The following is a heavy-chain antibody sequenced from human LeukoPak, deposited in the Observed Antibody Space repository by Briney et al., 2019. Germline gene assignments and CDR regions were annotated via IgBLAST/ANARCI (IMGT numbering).Heavy chain of an antibody. CDR1: GYTLTELS. D-gene: IGHD3-10*01. V-gene: IGHV1-24*01. CDR2: FDPEDGET. CDR3: ARGDDFDY. Sequence: ASVKVSCKVSGYTLTELSMHWVRQAPGKGLEWMGGFDPEDGETIYAQKFQGRVTITEDTSTDTAYMELSSLRSEDTAVYYCARGDDFDYWGQGTLVTVSS. J-gene: IGHJ4*02.